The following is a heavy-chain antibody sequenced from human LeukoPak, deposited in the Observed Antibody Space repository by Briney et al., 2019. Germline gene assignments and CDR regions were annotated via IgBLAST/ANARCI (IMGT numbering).Heavy chain of an antibody. D-gene: IGHD2-2*01. CDR1: GGSISSYY. J-gene: IGHJ4*02. Sequence: SETLSLTCTVSGGSISSYYWSWIRQPPGKGLEWIGYIYYSGSTNYNPSLKSRVTISVDTSKNQFSLKLSSVTAADTAVYYCASPTLPYSSTSYWGQGTLVTVSS. CDR2: IYYSGST. CDR3: ASPTLPYSSTSY. V-gene: IGHV4-59*01.